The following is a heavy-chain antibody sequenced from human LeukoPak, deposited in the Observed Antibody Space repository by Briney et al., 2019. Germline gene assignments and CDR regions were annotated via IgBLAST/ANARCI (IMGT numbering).Heavy chain of an antibody. Sequence: PGGSLRLSCAASGFSFSNYGMHWVRQAPGKGLEWVAVIWDDGSYKYYADSVKGRLTISRDNSENTLYLQMNSLRAEDTAVYYCAKPTRGSGSFLIDYWGQRTLVTVSS. CDR3: AKPTRGSGSFLIDY. D-gene: IGHD1-26*01. V-gene: IGHV3-33*06. CDR1: GFSFSNYG. CDR2: IWDDGSYK. J-gene: IGHJ4*02.